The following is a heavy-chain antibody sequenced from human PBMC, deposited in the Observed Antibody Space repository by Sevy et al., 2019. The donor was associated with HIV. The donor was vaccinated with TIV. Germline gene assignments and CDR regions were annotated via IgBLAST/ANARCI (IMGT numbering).Heavy chain of an antibody. CDR1: GLIFSSHW. V-gene: IGHV3-7*01. J-gene: IGHJ4*01. CDR2: IKQDGSEK. Sequence: GGSLRLSCVASGLIFSSHWMTWVRQAPGKGLEWVATIKQDGSEKYYVDSVKGRFTISRDNAKNSVYLQMSSLRVEDTALYFCASDYFWGHGTLVTVSS. CDR3: ASDYF.